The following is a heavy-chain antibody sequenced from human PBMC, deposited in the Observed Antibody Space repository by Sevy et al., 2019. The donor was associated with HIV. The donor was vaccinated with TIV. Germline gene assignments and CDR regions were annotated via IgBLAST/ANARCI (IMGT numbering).Heavy chain of an antibody. V-gene: IGHV1-3*01. CDR1: GYTFTNYA. D-gene: IGHD2-15*01. Sequence: ASVKVSCKASGYTFTNYAIHWVRQAPGQKLEWMGRINVGNGNTLSQKFQDRATFTRDTSASTAYMQLSSLRSEDTAVYYCARGEFCSGSSCYSEFFGYWGQGALVTVSS. J-gene: IGHJ4*02. CDR3: ARGEFCSGSSCYSEFFGY. CDR2: INVGNGNT.